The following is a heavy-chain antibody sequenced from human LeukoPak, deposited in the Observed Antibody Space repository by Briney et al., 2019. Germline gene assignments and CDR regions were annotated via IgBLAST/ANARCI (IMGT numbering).Heavy chain of an antibody. J-gene: IGHJ5*01. D-gene: IGHD3-10*01. V-gene: IGHV3-23*01. Sequence: GGSLRLSCAASGFTFSTFTMAWVRQAPGKGLEWVSTISGSSGSTYYADSVKGRFAISRDNSKNTLYLQMNSLRVEDTAFYYCAKHTHAASGTYCDSWGQGTLVTVSP. CDR1: GFTFSTFT. CDR3: AKHTHAASGTYCDS. CDR2: ISGSSGST.